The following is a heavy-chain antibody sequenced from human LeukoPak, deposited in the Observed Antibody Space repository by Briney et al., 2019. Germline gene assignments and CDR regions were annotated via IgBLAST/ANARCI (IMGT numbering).Heavy chain of an antibody. CDR2: IWCDGSNK. D-gene: IGHD6-19*01. CDR3: ARQYSSGWYYDY. Sequence: GRSLRLSCAASGFTFSSYGMHWVRQAPGKGLEWVAVIWCDGSNKYYADSVKGRFTISRDNSKNTLYLQMNSLRAEDTAVYYCARQYSSGWYYDYWGQGTLVTVSS. J-gene: IGHJ4*02. V-gene: IGHV3-33*01. CDR1: GFTFSSYG.